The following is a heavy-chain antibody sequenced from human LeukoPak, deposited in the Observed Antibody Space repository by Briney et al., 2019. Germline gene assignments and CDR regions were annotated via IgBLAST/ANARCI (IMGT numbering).Heavy chain of an antibody. CDR2: ISAYNGNT. CDR3: ARSRYFDWLSPFDY. D-gene: IGHD3-9*01. Sequence: ASVKVSCKASGYTFTSYGISWVRQAPGQGLEWMGWISAYNGNTNYAQKLQGRVTMTTDTSTSAAYMELRSLRSDDTAVYYCARSRYFDWLSPFDYWGQGTLVTASS. J-gene: IGHJ4*02. CDR1: GYTFTSYG. V-gene: IGHV1-18*01.